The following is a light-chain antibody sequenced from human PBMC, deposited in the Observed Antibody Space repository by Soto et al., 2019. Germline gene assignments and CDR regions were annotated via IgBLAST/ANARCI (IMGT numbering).Light chain of an antibody. V-gene: IGKV1-39*01. Sequence: DIQMTQSPSSLSASVGDRVTITCRASQSISSYLNWYQQKPGKAPKLLIYATSSLQSGVPSRFSGSGSGTGFTLTISSLQPDDFATYYCQHYNSYSEAFGQGTKVDIK. CDR2: ATS. CDR1: QSISSY. CDR3: QHYNSYSEA. J-gene: IGKJ1*01.